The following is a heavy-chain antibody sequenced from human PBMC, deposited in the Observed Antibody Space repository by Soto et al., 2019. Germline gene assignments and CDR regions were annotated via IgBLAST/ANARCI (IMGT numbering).Heavy chain of an antibody. CDR3: AREVVGHWDAFDI. CDR2: ISGSGGST. J-gene: IGHJ3*02. D-gene: IGHD3-16*01. Sequence: GGSLRLSCAASGFTFSSYAMSWVRQAPGKGLEWVSAISGSGGSTYYADSVKGRFTISRDDSKSIAYLQMNSLDSEDTAVYYCAREVVGHWDAFDIWGQGTMVTVSS. CDR1: GFTFSSYA. V-gene: IGHV3-23*01.